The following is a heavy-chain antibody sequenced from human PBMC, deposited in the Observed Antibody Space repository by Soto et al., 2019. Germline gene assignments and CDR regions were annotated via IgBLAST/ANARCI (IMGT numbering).Heavy chain of an antibody. D-gene: IGHD5-12*01. V-gene: IGHV3-11*06. Sequence: PGGSLRLSCVASGFTSNDYYMSWIRQAPGKGLEWISYISSSGSYTRYADSVKGRFTISRDKAKNSVYLHINSLRADDTAVYYCAREIRDGYKFYFDFWGVGTMVTVYS. J-gene: IGHJ4*02. CDR1: GFTSNDYY. CDR2: ISSSGSYT. CDR3: AREIRDGYKFYFDF.